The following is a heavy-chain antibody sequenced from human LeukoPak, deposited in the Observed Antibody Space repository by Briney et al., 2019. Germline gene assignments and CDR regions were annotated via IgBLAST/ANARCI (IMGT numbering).Heavy chain of an antibody. Sequence: SETLSLTCTVSGGSISSYYWSWIRQPPGKGLEWIEYIYYSGSTNYNPSLKSRVTISVDTSKNQFSLRLSSVTAADTAVYYCARTPCSSTSCYRSWFDPWGQGTLVTVSS. CDR1: GGSISSYY. CDR3: ARTPCSSTSCYRSWFDP. V-gene: IGHV4-59*01. J-gene: IGHJ5*02. CDR2: IYYSGST. D-gene: IGHD2-2*02.